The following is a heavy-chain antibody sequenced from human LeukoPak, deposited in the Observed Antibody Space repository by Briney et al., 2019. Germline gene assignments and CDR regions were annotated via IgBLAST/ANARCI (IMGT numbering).Heavy chain of an antibody. D-gene: IGHD2-2*01. CDR3: AKESGYCSSTSCFADAFDI. V-gene: IGHV3-33*06. J-gene: IGHJ3*02. Sequence: GRSLRLSCAASGFTFSSYGMHWVRQAPGKGLEWVAMIWYDGSNKYYADSVKGRLTISRDDSKNTLYLQMSSLRAEDTAVYYCAKESGYCSSTSCFADAFDIWGQGTMVTVSS. CDR1: GFTFSSYG. CDR2: IWYDGSNK.